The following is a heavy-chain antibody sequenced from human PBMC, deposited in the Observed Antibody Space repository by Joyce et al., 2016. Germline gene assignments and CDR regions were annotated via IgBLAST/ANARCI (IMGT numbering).Heavy chain of an antibody. CDR3: ARGGYHGPYYFDY. Sequence: QVQLVQSGAEVKKPGASVKVSCKASGYTFTGYYIHWVRQAPGQGLEWMGCINPDSGGTNYAQKFQGRVTMTRDTDVSTAYMELSRLRSDDTAVYYCARGGYHGPYYFDYWGQGTLVTVSS. CDR1: GYTFTGYY. D-gene: IGHD3-22*01. V-gene: IGHV1-2*02. J-gene: IGHJ4*02. CDR2: INPDSGGT.